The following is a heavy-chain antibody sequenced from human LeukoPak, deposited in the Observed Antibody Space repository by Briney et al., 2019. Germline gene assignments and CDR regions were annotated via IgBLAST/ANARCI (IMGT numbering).Heavy chain of an antibody. V-gene: IGHV3-23*01. CDR2: LSGSSGRT. Sequence: PGGSLRLSCAASGFTFSSYAMSWVRQAPGKGLEWVSALSGSSGRTYYADSVKGRFTISRDNSKNTLYLQMNSLRDDDMALYYCARGNSGSYSQDWFDPWGQGTLVTVSS. J-gene: IGHJ5*02. CDR3: ARGNSGSYSQDWFDP. CDR1: GFTFSSYA. D-gene: IGHD1-26*01.